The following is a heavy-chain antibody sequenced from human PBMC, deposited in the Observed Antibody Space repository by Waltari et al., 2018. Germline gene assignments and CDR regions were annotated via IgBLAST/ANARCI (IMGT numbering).Heavy chain of an antibody. D-gene: IGHD3-10*01. CDR1: GFDLRHSW. CDR3: ARGSAYYIRFWDL. J-gene: IGHJ1*01. CDR2: INYDGSLP. Sequence: LVESGGDLVQPGGSLILTCAASGFDLRHSWMSWVRQAPGKGLEWVANINYDGSLPYYEDSVGGRLTISRDNAKNSLYLEMNNVRVDDTAVYYCARGSAYYIRFWDLWGQGTLVTVAS. V-gene: IGHV3-7*03.